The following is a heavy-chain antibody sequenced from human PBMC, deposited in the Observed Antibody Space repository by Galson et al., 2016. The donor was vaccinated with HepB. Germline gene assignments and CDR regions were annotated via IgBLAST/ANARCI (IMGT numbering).Heavy chain of an antibody. J-gene: IGHJ4*02. V-gene: IGHV1-2*02. CDR1: GYILTGYY. CDR2: IDPRSGGT. Sequence: SVKVSCKASGYILTGYYVHWVRQAPGQGLEWMGWIDPRSGGTICAENLQGRVTMTRDTSINTAYMELSGLRSADTAVYYCARLRRIVTTGSWSSPSYFDYWGQGTLVTVSS. D-gene: IGHD1-26*01. CDR3: ARLRRIVTTGSWSSPSYFDY.